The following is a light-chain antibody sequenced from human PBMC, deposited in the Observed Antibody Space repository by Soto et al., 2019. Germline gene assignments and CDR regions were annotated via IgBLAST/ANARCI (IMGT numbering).Light chain of an antibody. J-gene: IGKJ5*01. Sequence: DIQLTQSPSSLSASVGDKVTITCRASQSIRSYLNWAQQKPGKAPKLLIYDASSLQTGVPSRFSGSGSGTDFSLTISSLQPEDFATYYCQQSFNIPVTFGQGTRLEI. V-gene: IGKV1-39*01. CDR3: QQSFNIPVT. CDR2: DAS. CDR1: QSIRSY.